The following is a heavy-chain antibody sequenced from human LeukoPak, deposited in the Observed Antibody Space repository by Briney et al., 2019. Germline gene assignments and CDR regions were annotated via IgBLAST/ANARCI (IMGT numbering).Heavy chain of an antibody. V-gene: IGHV4-34*01. CDR3: ASLPTGYSSTDYYGIDV. CDR1: GGSLNDYY. J-gene: IGHJ6*01. Sequence: SETLSLTCAVYGGSLNDYYWSWVRQPPGKGLEWIGEINHSESTNYNPSLKSRVTMSVDTSKNQSSLKVRSVTATDTAVYYCASLPTGYSSTDYYGIDVWGQGTTVTVSS. D-gene: IGHD2-15*01. CDR2: INHSEST.